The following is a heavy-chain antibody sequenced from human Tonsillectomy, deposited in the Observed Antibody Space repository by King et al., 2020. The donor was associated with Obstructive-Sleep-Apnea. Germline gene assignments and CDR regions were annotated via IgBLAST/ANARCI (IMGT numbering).Heavy chain of an antibody. Sequence: VQLVESGGGLVQPGGSLRLSCAASGFTFSSYAMNWVRQAPGKGLEWVSAISGSGGSTYYADSVKGRFTISRDNSKNTLYLQMNSLRAEDTAVYYCAKDLRNYDILTGRGGDPADYWGQGTLVTVSS. V-gene: IGHV3-23*04. J-gene: IGHJ4*02. CDR1: GFTFSSYA. CDR2: ISGSGGST. CDR3: AKDLRNYDILTGRGGDPADY. D-gene: IGHD3-9*01.